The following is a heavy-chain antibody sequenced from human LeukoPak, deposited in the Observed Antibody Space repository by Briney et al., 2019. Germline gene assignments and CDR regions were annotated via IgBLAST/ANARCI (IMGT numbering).Heavy chain of an antibody. CDR3: ARDGGYSGYDYPYNWFDP. J-gene: IGHJ5*02. Sequence: SETLSLTCAVSSYSISNGYYWGWIRQPPGKGLEWIGSVSHSGSTYYIPSLRSRVTISLDTSKNQFSLKLSSVTAADTAVYYCARDGGYSGYDYPYNWFDPWGQGTLVTVSS. V-gene: IGHV4-38-2*02. CDR2: VSHSGST. CDR1: SYSISNGYY. D-gene: IGHD5-12*01.